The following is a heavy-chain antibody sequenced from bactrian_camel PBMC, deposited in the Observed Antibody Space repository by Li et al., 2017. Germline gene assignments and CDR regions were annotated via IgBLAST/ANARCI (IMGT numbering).Heavy chain of an antibody. Sequence: HVQLVESGGGSVQAGGSLRLSCAASAYTGGPFYMAYFRQAPGKQRGEVAVAYINTRSAKYGDSVKGRFTITQDNGKNTVYLQMNNLKPEDTAMYYCAADHNRGCMGWPTVECDITGQGTQVTVS. J-gene: IGHJ4*01. CDR2: YINTRSA. D-gene: IGHD3*01. V-gene: IGHV3S53*01. CDR1: AYTGGPFY.